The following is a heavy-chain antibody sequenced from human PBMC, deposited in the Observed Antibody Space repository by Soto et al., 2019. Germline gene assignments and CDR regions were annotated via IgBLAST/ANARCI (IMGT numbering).Heavy chain of an antibody. CDR3: ARDAPPEDY. J-gene: IGHJ4*02. CDR2: IIPILGIA. V-gene: IGHV1-69*04. Sequence: SVKVSCKASGGTFSSYTISWVRQAPGQGLEWMGRIIPILGIANYAQKLQGRVTMTTDTSTSTAYMELRSLRSDDTAVYYCARDAPPEDYWGQGTLVTVSS. CDR1: GGTFSSYT.